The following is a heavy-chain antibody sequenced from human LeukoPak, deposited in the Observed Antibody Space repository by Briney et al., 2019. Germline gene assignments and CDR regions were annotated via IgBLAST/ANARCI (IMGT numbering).Heavy chain of an antibody. CDR3: ARDRATVFDY. CDR2: INWNGSST. J-gene: IGHJ4*02. V-gene: IGHV3-20*04. CDR1: GFTFDDYG. D-gene: IGHD4-11*01. Sequence: GGSLRLSCAASGFTFDDYGMSWVRQAPGKGLEWVSGINWNGSSTGYADSVEGRFTISRDNAKNSLYLQMNSLRAEDTALYYCARDRATVFDYWGQGTLVTVSS.